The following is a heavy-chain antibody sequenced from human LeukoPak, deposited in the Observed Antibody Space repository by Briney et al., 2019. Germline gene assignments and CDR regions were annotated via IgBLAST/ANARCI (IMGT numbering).Heavy chain of an antibody. CDR1: GYTFTGYY. D-gene: IGHD1-14*01. CDR2: INPDSGGT. CDR3: ARGTLTAPRSAFDI. Sequence: ASVKVSCKASGYTFTGYYMSWVRQAPGQGLEWMGWINPDSGGTHYAQNFQGWVTMTRDTSISTAYMELSRLRSDDTAVYYCARGTLTAPRSAFDIWGQGTTVTVSS. J-gene: IGHJ3*02. V-gene: IGHV1-2*04.